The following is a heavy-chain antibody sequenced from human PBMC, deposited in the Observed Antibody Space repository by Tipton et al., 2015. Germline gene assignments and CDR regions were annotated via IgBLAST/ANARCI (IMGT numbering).Heavy chain of an antibody. V-gene: IGHV3-7*03. D-gene: IGHD2-2*01. CDR2: IKEDGSDK. Sequence: SLRLSCAASGFTFSSYSMSWVRQAPGKGLEWVANIKEDGSDKYYVDSVMGRFTISRDNAKKSLFLQMDNLRHDDTAVYYCARVTSFTYYFDFWGQGALVTVSS. J-gene: IGHJ4*02. CDR3: ARVTSFTYYFDF. CDR1: GFTFSSYS.